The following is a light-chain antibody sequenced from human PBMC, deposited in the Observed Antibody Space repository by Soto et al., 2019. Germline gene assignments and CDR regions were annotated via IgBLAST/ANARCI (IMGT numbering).Light chain of an antibody. V-gene: IGKV1-5*03. CDR2: GAS. Sequence: DIQMTQSPSTLSASVGDRVIITCRASQSISSWWAWYQQKPGKAPKLLSYGASSLDSGVPSRFSGSRSGTEFTLTISSLQPADFATYYCQHYDGYSALTFGGGTQVEIK. CDR3: QHYDGYSALT. CDR1: QSISSW. J-gene: IGKJ4*01.